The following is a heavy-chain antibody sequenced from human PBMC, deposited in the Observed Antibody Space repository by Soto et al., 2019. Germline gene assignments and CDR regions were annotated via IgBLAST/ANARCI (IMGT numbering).Heavy chain of an antibody. J-gene: IGHJ4*02. D-gene: IGHD2-15*01. Sequence: QVQLVHSGAEVKKPGSSVRVSCTPSGGTFSSYTISWVRQAPGQGLEWMGRIVPITGMTRYAQKFQGRLTITAVTSTTTAYLEPSRLTSEDSAVYFCSRGVASLVDSWGQGTQVTVSS. CDR2: IVPITGMT. V-gene: IGHV1-69*02. CDR1: GGTFSSYT. CDR3: SRGVASLVDS.